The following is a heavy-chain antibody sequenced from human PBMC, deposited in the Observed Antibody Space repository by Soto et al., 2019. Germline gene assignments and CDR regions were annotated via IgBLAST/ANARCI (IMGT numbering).Heavy chain of an antibody. CDR2: INHVGIS. CDR1: GGSFRGFY. CDR3: ARAHDFWGGRQQPVDS. V-gene: IGHV4-34*01. Sequence: PSETVSLTRAVSGGSFRGFYRPCLRQSPGKGLEWLGGINHVGISNYSPSRKSRVSIPVDTSKSQFSLKLSSVTAADTAVYYCARAHDFWGGRQQPVDSWGQGTLVTVS. D-gene: IGHD3-3*01. J-gene: IGHJ4*02.